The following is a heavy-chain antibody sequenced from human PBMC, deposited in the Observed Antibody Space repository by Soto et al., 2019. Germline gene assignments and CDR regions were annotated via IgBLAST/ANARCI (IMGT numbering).Heavy chain of an antibody. CDR2: ISSGSSYI. CDR3: TAGRDGYKRADY. J-gene: IGHJ4*02. V-gene: IGHV3-21*06. D-gene: IGHD5-12*01. CDR1: GFTFSSYS. Sequence: ESGGGLVTPGGSLRLSCAASGFTFSSYSMNWVRQAPGKGLEWVSSISSGSSYIYYADSLTGRFTISRDNAKNSMYLQMNSLRVDDTAVYYCTAGRDGYKRADYWGQGTLVTVSS.